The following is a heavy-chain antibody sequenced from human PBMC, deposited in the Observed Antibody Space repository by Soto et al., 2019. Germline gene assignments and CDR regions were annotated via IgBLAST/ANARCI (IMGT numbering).Heavy chain of an antibody. D-gene: IGHD3-22*01. CDR2: INPSGGST. Sequence: QVQLVQSGAEVKKPGASVKVSCKASGYTFTSYYMHWVRQAPGQGLEWMGIINPSGGSTSYAQKFQGRVTMTRDTSTSTVYMELSSLISEDTAVYYCARDAAWPSSGYYYGIDYWGQGTLVTVSS. V-gene: IGHV1-46*01. J-gene: IGHJ4*02. CDR3: ARDAAWPSSGYYYGIDY. CDR1: GYTFTSYY.